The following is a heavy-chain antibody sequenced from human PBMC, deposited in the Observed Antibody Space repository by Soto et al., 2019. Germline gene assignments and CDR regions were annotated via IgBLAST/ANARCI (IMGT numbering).Heavy chain of an antibody. CDR1: GFTFKTYN. CDR2: IGMSGTSV. D-gene: IGHD6-19*01. CDR3: ARAPSPDNRGWYYFEY. V-gene: IGHV3-48*02. Sequence: EVQLEESGGALVQPGGSLRLSCAASGFTFKTYNMNWVRQAPGKGLECVSYIGMSGTSVYYADSVKGRFTISRHNANNSLFLPIHSLRHEDPALYLCARAPSPDNRGWYYFEYWGQGTLVTISS. J-gene: IGHJ4*02.